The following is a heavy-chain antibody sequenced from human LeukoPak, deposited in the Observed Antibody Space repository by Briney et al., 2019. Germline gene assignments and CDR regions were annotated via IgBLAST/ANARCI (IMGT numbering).Heavy chain of an antibody. CDR3: ARAGVWDYSDTSGYHNGAFDI. Sequence: ASVKVSCKASGYTFTDYYMHWVRQAPGQGLEWMGWINPTSGGTNSAQKFHGRVTMTRDTSISTAYMELRRLRSGDTALYYCARAGVWDYSDTSGYHNGAFDIWGQGTMVTVSS. D-gene: IGHD3-22*01. CDR1: GYTFTDYY. J-gene: IGHJ3*02. V-gene: IGHV1-2*02. CDR2: INPTSGGT.